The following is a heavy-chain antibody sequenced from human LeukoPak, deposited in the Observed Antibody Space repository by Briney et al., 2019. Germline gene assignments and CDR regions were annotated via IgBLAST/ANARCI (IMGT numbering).Heavy chain of an antibody. J-gene: IGHJ3*02. D-gene: IGHD3-16*01. CDR2: ISSSGSTI. CDR3: ARRGTTDAFDI. Sequence: PGGSLRLSCAASGFTFSTYEMTWVRQAPGKGLEWVSYISSSGSTIYYADSVKGRFTISRDNAKNSLYLQMNSLRAEDTAVYYCARRGTTDAFDIWGQGTMVTVSS. CDR1: GFTFSTYE. V-gene: IGHV3-48*03.